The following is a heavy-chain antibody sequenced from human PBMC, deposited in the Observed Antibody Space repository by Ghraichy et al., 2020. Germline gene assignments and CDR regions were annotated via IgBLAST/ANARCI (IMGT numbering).Heavy chain of an antibody. D-gene: IGHD3-22*01. CDR2: IIPIFGTA. Sequence: SVKVSCKASGGTFSSYAISWVRQAPGQGLEWMGGIIPIFGTANYAQKFQGRVTITADKSTSTAYMELSSLRSEDTAVYYCAREGGEDYYDSSGYYTNWFDPWGQGTLVTVSS. J-gene: IGHJ5*02. CDR3: AREGGEDYYDSSGYYTNWFDP. V-gene: IGHV1-69*06. CDR1: GGTFSSYA.